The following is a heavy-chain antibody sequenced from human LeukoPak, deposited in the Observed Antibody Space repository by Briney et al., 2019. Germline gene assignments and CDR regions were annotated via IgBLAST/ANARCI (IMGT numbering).Heavy chain of an antibody. J-gene: IGHJ4*02. CDR3: ARVLGEMATGFDY. Sequence: ASVKVSCKASGYTFTGYYMHWVRQAPGQGLEWMGWTNPNSGGTNYAQKFQGRVTMTRDTSISTAYMELSRLRSDDTAVYYCARVLGEMATGFDYWGQGTLVTVSS. CDR1: GYTFTGYY. CDR2: TNPNSGGT. D-gene: IGHD5-24*01. V-gene: IGHV1-2*02.